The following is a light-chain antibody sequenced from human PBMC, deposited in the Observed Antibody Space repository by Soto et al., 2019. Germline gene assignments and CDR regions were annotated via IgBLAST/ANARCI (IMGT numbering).Light chain of an antibody. Sequence: EIVMTQSPATLSVSPGESATLSCRASQSVSSTIAWYQQKPGQSPRLLVYGASTRATGIPARSSGSGSGTEFTLTISRLEPEDFAVYHCQQYGSSPLTFGGGTKVDIK. CDR3: QQYGSSPLT. CDR1: QSVSST. CDR2: GAS. J-gene: IGKJ4*01. V-gene: IGKV3-15*01.